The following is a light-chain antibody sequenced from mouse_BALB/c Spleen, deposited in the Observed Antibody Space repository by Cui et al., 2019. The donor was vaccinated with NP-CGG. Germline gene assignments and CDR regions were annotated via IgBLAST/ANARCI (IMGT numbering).Light chain of an antibody. Sequence: PVVTHASALTTSPGETVTLTCRSSTGTVTTSNYANWVQEKPDHLFTGLIGGTNNRAPGVPARFSGSLIGDKAALTITGAQTEDEAMYFCALWYSNHWVFGGGTKLTVL. CDR1: TGTVTTSNY. CDR2: GTN. CDR3: ALWYSNHWV. J-gene: IGLJ1*01. V-gene: IGLV1*01.